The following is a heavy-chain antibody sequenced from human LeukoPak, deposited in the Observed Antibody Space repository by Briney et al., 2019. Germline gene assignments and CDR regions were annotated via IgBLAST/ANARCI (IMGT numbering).Heavy chain of an antibody. Sequence: SGPTLVKPTQTLTLTCTFSGFSLSTSGVGVGWIRQPPGKALEWLALIYWNDDKRFSPSLKSRLTITKDTSKNQVVLTMTTMDPVDTATYYCAHSYRRDILTGLWHKDYYYYMDVWGKGTTVTVSS. J-gene: IGHJ6*03. D-gene: IGHD3-9*01. V-gene: IGHV2-5*01. CDR3: AHSYRRDILTGLWHKDYYYYMDV. CDR1: GFSLSTSGVG. CDR2: IYWNDDK.